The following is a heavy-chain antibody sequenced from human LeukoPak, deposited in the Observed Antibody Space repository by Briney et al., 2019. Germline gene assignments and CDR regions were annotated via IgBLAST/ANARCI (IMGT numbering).Heavy chain of an antibody. CDR3: ARDFRGDMVRGVHYYYGMDV. CDR2: IYTSGST. D-gene: IGHD3-10*01. Sequence: SETLSLTCTVSGGSISSYYWSWIQQPAGKGLEWIGRIYTSGSTNYNPSLKSRVTMSVDTSKNRFSLKLSSVTAADTAVYYCARDFRGDMVRGVHYYYGMDVWGQGTTVTVSS. V-gene: IGHV4-4*07. CDR1: GGSISSYY. J-gene: IGHJ6*02.